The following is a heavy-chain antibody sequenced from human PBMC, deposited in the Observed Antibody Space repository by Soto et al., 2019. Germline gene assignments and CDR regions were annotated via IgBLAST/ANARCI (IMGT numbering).Heavy chain of an antibody. CDR2: IYWDDDK. J-gene: IGHJ5*02. CDR3: AHREARNYYDSSGTYNWFDP. CDR1: GFSLSTSGVG. V-gene: IGHV2-5*02. Sequence: QITLKESGPTLVKPTQTLTLTCTFSGFSLSTSGVGVGWIRQPPGKALEWLALIYWDDDKRYSPSLKSRLTITKDTSKNQVVLTMTNMDPVDTATYYCAHREARNYYDSSGTYNWFDPWGQGTLVTVSS. D-gene: IGHD3-22*01.